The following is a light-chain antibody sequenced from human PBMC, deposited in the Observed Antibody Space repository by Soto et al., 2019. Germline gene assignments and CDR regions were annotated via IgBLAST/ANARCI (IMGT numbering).Light chain of an antibody. J-gene: IGKJ2*01. CDR3: QHSYSTPIYT. CDR2: AAS. V-gene: IGKV1-39*01. CDR1: QSISSY. Sequence: DIQMTQSPSSLSASVGDRVTITCRASQSISSYLNWYQQKPGKAPKLLIYAASSLQSGVPSRFSGSGSGTDFTLTISSLQPEDFATYYCQHSYSTPIYTFGQGTKLESK.